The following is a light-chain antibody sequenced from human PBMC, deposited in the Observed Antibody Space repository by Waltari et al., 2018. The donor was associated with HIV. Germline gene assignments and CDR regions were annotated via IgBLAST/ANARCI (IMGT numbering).Light chain of an antibody. V-gene: IGLV1-40*01. CDR3: LSYDSRLSGSV. J-gene: IGLJ1*01. CDR2: DNN. CDR1: SPNIGANYA. Sequence: QSVLTQPPSVSGAPGQRVTISCTGSSPNIGANYAVHWYQHLPGTAPKLLIFDNNSRPSGGPVLFSGSQSGTSASLVSTGLQADDEADYYCLSYDSRLSGSVFGPGTRVTVL.